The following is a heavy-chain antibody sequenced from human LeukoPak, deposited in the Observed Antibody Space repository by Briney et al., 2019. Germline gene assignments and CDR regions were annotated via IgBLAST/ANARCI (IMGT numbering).Heavy chain of an antibody. V-gene: IGHV1-2*02. CDR2: INPNSGAT. D-gene: IGHD2/OR15-2a*01. Sequence: ASVKVSCKASGYTFTGYYIHWVRQAPRQGLGWMGWINPNSGATNSAQTLQGRVTMTRDTAPSTAYIDKRTPRADGTALYYCGKVLEYGSSRSCRRPDYWGQGTLVTVSS. J-gene: IGHJ4*02. CDR3: GKVLEYGSSRSCRRPDY. CDR1: GYTFTGYY.